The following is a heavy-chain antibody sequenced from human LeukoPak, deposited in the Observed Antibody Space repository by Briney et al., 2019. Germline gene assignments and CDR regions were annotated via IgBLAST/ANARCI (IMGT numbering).Heavy chain of an antibody. D-gene: IGHD6-25*01. CDR3: ASAAMTAFDI. Sequence: GGSLRLSCVASGFTFSSYSMNWVRQAPGKGLEWVSYISDSGSTIFYADSVKGRFTISRDNAKNSLFLQMNSLRAEDTALYSCASAAMTAFDIWGQGTMVTVSS. CDR2: ISDSGSTI. J-gene: IGHJ3*02. CDR1: GFTFSSYS. V-gene: IGHV3-48*04.